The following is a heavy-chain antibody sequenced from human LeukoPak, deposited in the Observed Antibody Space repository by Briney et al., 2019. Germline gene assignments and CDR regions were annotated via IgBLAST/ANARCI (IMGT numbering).Heavy chain of an antibody. CDR2: KYYSGSA. Sequence: NPSQTLSLTCSVSGVPVSDGRYYWTWIRQHPGKGLEWIGYKYYSGSAKYNPSLKSRLTISIDTSKNQFSLQLSSVTAADTATYYCATPYCSSLSCLDVFNMWGQGTRVTVSS. V-gene: IGHV4-31*03. J-gene: IGHJ3*02. D-gene: IGHD2-2*01. CDR3: ATPYCSSLSCLDVFNM. CDR1: GVPVSDGRYY.